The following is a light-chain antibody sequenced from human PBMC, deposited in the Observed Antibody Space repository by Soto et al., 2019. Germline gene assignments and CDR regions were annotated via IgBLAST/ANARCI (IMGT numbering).Light chain of an antibody. Sequence: QAVVTQSSSASASLGSSVKPTCTLSSGHSTYIIAWHQQQPGKAPRYLMKLEGSGSYNKGSGIPDRFSGSSSGADRYLTISNLQFEDEADYYCETWDTNVVVFGGGTQLTVL. J-gene: IGLJ2*01. V-gene: IGLV4-60*02. CDR2: LEGSGSY. CDR1: SGHSTYI. CDR3: ETWDTNVVV.